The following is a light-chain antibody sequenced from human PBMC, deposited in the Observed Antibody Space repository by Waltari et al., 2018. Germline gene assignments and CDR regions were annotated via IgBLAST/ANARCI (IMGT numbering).Light chain of an antibody. CDR3: SSYTTSSTVV. V-gene: IGLV2-14*01. Sequence: QSALTQPASVSGSPGQSTTIACTGTSSDVGAYIYVSWYQQHPGKAPKLVIYEVSNRPSGVSSRFAGPKAGNTASLTISGLQAEDEADYYCSSYTTSSTVVFAGGTKLTVL. CDR1: SSDVGAYIY. J-gene: IGLJ2*01. CDR2: EVS.